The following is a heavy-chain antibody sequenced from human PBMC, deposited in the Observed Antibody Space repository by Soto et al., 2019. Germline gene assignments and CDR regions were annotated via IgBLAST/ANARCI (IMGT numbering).Heavy chain of an antibody. CDR2: INHSGST. Sequence: SETLSLTCAVHGGSFSGYYWSWIRQPPGKGLEWIGEINHSGSTNYNPSLKSRVTISVDTSKNQFSLKLSSVTAADTDVYYCARGLGGRRYCMDVWGQGPTAT. CDR1: GGSFSGYY. V-gene: IGHV4-34*01. D-gene: IGHD3-16*01. J-gene: IGHJ6*02. CDR3: ARGLGGRRYCMDV.